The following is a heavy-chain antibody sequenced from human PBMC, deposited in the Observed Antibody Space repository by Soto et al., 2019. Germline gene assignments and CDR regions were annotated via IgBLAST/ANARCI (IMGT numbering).Heavy chain of an antibody. J-gene: IGHJ6*02. CDR2: IIPGYGTS. D-gene: IGHD3-10*01. V-gene: IGHV1-69*01. Sequence: QVQLVQSGAEVKKPGSSVKVSCKASGYTFSDYAISWVRQAPGQGLEWMGGIIPGYGTSNYAQKFQGRVSIIADESTSTVYMELSSLRSDDTAVYYCARDFGKGHYYYYGLDVWGQGTTVTVSS. CDR3: ARDFGKGHYYYYGLDV. CDR1: GYTFSDYA.